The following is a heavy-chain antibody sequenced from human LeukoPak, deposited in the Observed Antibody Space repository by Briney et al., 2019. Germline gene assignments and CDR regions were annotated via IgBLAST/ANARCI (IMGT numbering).Heavy chain of an antibody. D-gene: IGHD2-2*02. J-gene: IGHJ3*02. V-gene: IGHV3-30-3*01. CDR3: ARERGYCSSTSCYIEESDAFDI. CDR2: ISYDGSNK. Sequence: PGGSLRLSCAASGFTFSSYAMHWVRQAPGKGLEWVAVISYDGSNKYYADSVKGRFTISRDNSKNTLYLQMNSLRAEDTAVYYCARERGYCSSTSCYIEESDAFDIWGQGTMVTVSS. CDR1: GFTFSSYA.